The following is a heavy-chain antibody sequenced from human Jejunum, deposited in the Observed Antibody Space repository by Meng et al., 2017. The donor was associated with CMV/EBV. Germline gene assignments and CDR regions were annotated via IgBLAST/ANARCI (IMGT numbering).Heavy chain of an antibody. V-gene: IGHV4-30-4*01. CDR1: GGSISSGDYY. CDR3: ARGSIFVSFDS. Sequence: QLQESGPGLVKPSQTLSLTCTGAGGSISSGDYYWSWIRQPPGKGLEWIGYIHDTGSTYYNPSLTSRVDISVGTSNNQFSLTLTSVTAADTAVYFCARGSIFVSFDSWGQGTLVTVSS. D-gene: IGHD3-3*01. CDR2: IHDTGST. J-gene: IGHJ4*02.